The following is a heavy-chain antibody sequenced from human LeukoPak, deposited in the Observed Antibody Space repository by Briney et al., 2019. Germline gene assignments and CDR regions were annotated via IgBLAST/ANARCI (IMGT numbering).Heavy chain of an antibody. D-gene: IGHD3/OR15-3a*01. CDR1: GYSISSGYY. CDR3: ARLVDSYYFDY. V-gene: IGHV4-38-2*01. CDR2: IYHSGST. J-gene: IGHJ4*02. Sequence: PSETPSLTCAVSGYSISSGYYWGWIRQPPGKGLEWIGSIYHSGSTYYNPSLKSRVTISVDTSKNQFSLKLSSVTAADTAVYYCARLVDSYYFDYWGQGTLVTVSS.